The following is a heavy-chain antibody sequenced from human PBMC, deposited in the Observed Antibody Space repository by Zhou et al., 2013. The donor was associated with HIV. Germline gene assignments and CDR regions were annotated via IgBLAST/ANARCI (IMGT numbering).Heavy chain of an antibody. CDR1: GGSISSYY. J-gene: IGHJ3*01. D-gene: IGHD1-26*01. CDR3: ATLGGGF. V-gene: IGHV4-4*07. CDR2: FYASEGT. Sequence: QVQLQESGPGLVKPSQTLSLTCTVSGGSISSYYWSWIRQPAGKGLEWIGRFYASEGTSYNPSLKSRVTMSLDTSKNQFSLRLTSVTAADTALYYCATLGGGFWGQGTMVTVSS.